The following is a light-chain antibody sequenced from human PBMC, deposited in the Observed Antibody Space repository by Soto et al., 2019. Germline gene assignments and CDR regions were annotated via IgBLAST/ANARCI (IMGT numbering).Light chain of an antibody. V-gene: IGKV1-5*03. CDR2: KAS. J-gene: IGKJ2*01. Sequence: DIQLTQSPSTLSASVGDRVTITCRASQSISSWLAWYQQKPGKAPKLLIYKASSLESGVPSRFSGSGSGTEFTLTISSLQPDDFATYYCQQYNTYPYTFGQGTKLEIK. CDR1: QSISSW. CDR3: QQYNTYPYT.